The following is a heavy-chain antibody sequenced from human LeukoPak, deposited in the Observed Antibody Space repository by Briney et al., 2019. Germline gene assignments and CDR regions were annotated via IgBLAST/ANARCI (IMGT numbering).Heavy chain of an antibody. D-gene: IGHD3-3*01. Sequence: PSETLSLTCTVSGGSISSYCWSWIRQPPGKGLEWIGYIYYSGSTNYNPSLKSRVTISVDTSKNQFSLKLSSVTAADTAVYYCARDFVGFDYWGQGTLVTVSS. CDR3: ARDFVGFDY. CDR2: IYYSGST. V-gene: IGHV4-59*01. CDR1: GGSISSYC. J-gene: IGHJ4*02.